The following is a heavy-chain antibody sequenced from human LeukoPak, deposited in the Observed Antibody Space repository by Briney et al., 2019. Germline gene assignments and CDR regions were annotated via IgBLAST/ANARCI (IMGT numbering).Heavy chain of an antibody. CDR1: GGSTSSSGYY. J-gene: IGHJ4*02. D-gene: IGHD2-15*01. CDR2: IYYSGTT. Sequence: SETLSLTCTVSGGSTSSSGYYWGWIRQPPGKGLEWIGIIYYSGTTYYNPSLKSRVTISIDTSKNQFSLKLSSVTAADTAVYFCARNFPGVGCSGGSCYDYWGQGTLVTVSS. CDR3: ARNFPGVGCSGGSCYDY. V-gene: IGHV4-39*07.